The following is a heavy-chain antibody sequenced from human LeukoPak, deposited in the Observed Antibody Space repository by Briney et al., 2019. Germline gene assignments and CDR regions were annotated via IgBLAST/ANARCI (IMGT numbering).Heavy chain of an antibody. D-gene: IGHD3-22*01. J-gene: IGHJ6*02. CDR3: ARDRSPLLGDSSGPYYYYGMDV. CDR1: GFTFSSYV. Sequence: GRSLRLSCAASGFTFSSYVMHWVRQAPGKGLEWVAVIWYDGSNKYYADSVKGRFTISRDNSKNTLYLQMNSLRAEDTAVYYCARDRSPLLGDSSGPYYYYGMDVWGQGTTVTVSS. V-gene: IGHV3-33*01. CDR2: IWYDGSNK.